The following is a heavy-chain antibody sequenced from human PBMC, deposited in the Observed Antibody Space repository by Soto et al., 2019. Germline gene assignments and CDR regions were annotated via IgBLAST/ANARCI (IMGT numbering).Heavy chain of an antibody. CDR3: AKDAESPIAVATLVKKKNFNWYFDL. J-gene: IGHJ2*01. V-gene: IGHV3-23*01. CDR1: GFTFSSYA. Sequence: GGSLRLSCAASGFTFSSYAMSWVRQAPGKGLEWVSAISGSGGSTYYADSVKGRFTISRDNSKNTLYLEMNSLRAENTAVNYGAKDAESPIAVATLVKKKNFNWYFDLWGRGTLVTVSS. D-gene: IGHD6-19*01. CDR2: ISGSGGST.